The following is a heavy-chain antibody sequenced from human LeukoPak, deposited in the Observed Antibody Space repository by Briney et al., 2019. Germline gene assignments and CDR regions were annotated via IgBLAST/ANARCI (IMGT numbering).Heavy chain of an antibody. CDR2: ISSSGSTI. V-gene: IGHV3-48*01. CDR1: GFTFSSYS. D-gene: IGHD3-10*01. J-gene: IGHJ4*02. CDR3: ARPFYGSGKH. Sequence: GGSLSLSCAASGFTFSSYSMNWLRQAPGKGLEWVSYISSSGSTIYYADSVKGRFTISRDNAKNSLYLQRNSLRAEETAVYYCARPFYGSGKHWGEGTLVTVSS.